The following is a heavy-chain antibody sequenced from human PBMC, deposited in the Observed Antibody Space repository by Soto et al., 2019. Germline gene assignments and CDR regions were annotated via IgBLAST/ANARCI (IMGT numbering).Heavy chain of an antibody. CDR3: AKVFVFTIREGFDY. D-gene: IGHD3-3*01. J-gene: IGHJ4*02. CDR2: ISSSGSNI. Sequence: GGSLRLSCAASGFTFSGYYMTWFRQAPGKGLEWVSHISSSGSNIFYADSVKGRFTISRDNAKDSLYLQMNSLRAEDTAVYYCAKVFVFTIREGFDYWGLGTLVTVSS. CDR1: GFTFSGYY. V-gene: IGHV3-11*01.